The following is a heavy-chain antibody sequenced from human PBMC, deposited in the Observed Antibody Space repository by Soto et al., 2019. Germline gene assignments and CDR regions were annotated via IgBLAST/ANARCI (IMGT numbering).Heavy chain of an antibody. V-gene: IGHV1-69*08. CDR3: ARDSSFIAAAASQGYGMDV. Sequence: QVQLVQSGAEVKKPGSSVKVSCKASGGTFSSYTISWVRQAPGQGLEWMGRINPILGIANYAQKFQGRVTITADKSTSTAYMELSSLRSEDTAVYYCARDSSFIAAAASQGYGMDVWGQGTTVTVSS. CDR2: INPILGIA. D-gene: IGHD6-13*01. J-gene: IGHJ6*02. CDR1: GGTFSSYT.